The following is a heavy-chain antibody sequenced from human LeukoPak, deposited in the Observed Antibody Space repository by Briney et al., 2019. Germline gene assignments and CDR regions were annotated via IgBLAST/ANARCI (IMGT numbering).Heavy chain of an antibody. CDR3: ERHGGDYGDYVYAFDI. CDR1: GYSFTSYW. Sequence: GASLKISCKASGYSFTSYWIGWVRPMPGKGLEWMGIIYPGDSDTRYSPSFQGQVTISADKSISTAYLQWSSLKASDTAMYYCERHGGDYGDYVYAFDIWGQGTMVTVSS. D-gene: IGHD4-17*01. J-gene: IGHJ3*02. V-gene: IGHV5-51*01. CDR2: IYPGDSDT.